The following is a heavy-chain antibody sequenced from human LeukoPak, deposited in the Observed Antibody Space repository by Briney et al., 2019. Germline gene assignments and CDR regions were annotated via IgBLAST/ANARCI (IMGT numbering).Heavy chain of an antibody. D-gene: IGHD4-23*01. CDR2: IYLSGST. J-gene: IGHJ4*02. Sequence: SGTLSLTCAVSGGSISSSNWWSWVRQPPGKGLEWIGEIYLSGSTNYNPSLKSRVTISVDKSKNQFSLKLGSVTAADTAVYYGARVGGVGGNVNFDSWAREPWSPSPQ. CDR1: GGSISSSNW. V-gene: IGHV4-4*02. CDR3: ARVGGVGGNVNFDS.